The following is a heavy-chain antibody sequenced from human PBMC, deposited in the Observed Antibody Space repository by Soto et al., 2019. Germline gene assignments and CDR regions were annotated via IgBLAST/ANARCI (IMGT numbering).Heavy chain of an antibody. Sequence: SVKVSCKASGGTFSSYAISWVRQAPGQGLEWMGGIIPIFGTANYAQKFQGRVTITADESTSTAYMELSSLRSEDTAVYYCASGIGTYYYDSSGYYNDYWGQGTLVTVSS. D-gene: IGHD3-22*01. CDR1: GGTFSSYA. CDR3: ASGIGTYYYDSSGYYNDY. J-gene: IGHJ4*02. V-gene: IGHV1-69*13. CDR2: IIPIFGTA.